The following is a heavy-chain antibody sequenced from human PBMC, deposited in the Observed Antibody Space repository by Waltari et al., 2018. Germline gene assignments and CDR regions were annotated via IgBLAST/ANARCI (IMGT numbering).Heavy chain of an antibody. CDR2: MNPNSGNT. D-gene: IGHD3-10*01. V-gene: IGHV1-8*01. CDR1: GYTFTSYD. CDR3: ARFSYYGSGSYYLYYYYYGMDV. J-gene: IGHJ6*02. Sequence: QVQLVQSGAEVKTPGASVKVSCKASGYTFTSYDIHWVRQATVKGLEWMGWMNPNSGNTGYAQKFQGRVTMTRNTSISTAYMELSSLRSEDTAVYYCARFSYYGSGSYYLYYYYYGMDVWGQGTTVTVSS.